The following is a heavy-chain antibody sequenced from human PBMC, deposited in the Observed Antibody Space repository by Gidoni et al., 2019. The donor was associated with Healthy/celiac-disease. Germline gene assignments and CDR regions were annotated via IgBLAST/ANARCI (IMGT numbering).Heavy chain of an antibody. D-gene: IGHD4-17*01. J-gene: IGHJ4*02. Sequence: VQPQESGPGLVKPSETLSLTGTVAGGSISSYYWSWLRQPPGKGLEWIVYIYYSGSTNYNPSLKSRVTISVDTSKNQFSLKLSSVTASGTAVYYCARHRNGYYFDYWGQGTLVTVSS. CDR1: GGSISSYY. CDR2: IYYSGST. V-gene: IGHV4-59*01. CDR3: ARHRNGYYFDY.